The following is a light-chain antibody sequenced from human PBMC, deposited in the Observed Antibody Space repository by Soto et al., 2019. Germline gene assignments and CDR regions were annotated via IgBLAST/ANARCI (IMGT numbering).Light chain of an antibody. Sequence: DIQMTQSPSSESASVGDRVTFTGRASQDISNWLAWYQQMPGKAPKLLISAASSLQSGVPSRFSGSGSGTDFTLSISSLQPEDFATYYCQQANSFPYTFGQGTKLEIK. CDR2: AAS. V-gene: IGKV1-12*01. CDR1: QDISNW. J-gene: IGKJ2*01. CDR3: QQANSFPYT.